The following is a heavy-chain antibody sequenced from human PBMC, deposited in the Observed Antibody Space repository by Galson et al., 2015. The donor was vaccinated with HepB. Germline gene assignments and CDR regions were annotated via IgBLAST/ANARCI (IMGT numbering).Heavy chain of an antibody. Sequence: TLSLTCTVSGGSISSGDYYWSWIRQPPGEGLEWIGYIHYSGSTYYNPSLKSRLTISLDTSMNQFSLKLSSVTAADTAVYYCARGDYSHTYSYYYMDVWGKGTTVTVSS. D-gene: IGHD4-11*01. CDR2: IHYSGST. V-gene: IGHV4-30-4*01. CDR3: ARGDYSHTYSYYYMDV. CDR1: GGSISSGDYY. J-gene: IGHJ6*03.